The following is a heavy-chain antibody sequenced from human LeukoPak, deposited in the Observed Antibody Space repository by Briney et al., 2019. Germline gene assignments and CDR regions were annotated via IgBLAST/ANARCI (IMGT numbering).Heavy chain of an antibody. CDR3: AREVGDYDILSSYNWFDP. CDR1: GGSISSSNW. CDR2: IYHSGST. D-gene: IGHD3-9*01. J-gene: IGHJ5*02. V-gene: IGHV4-4*02. Sequence: SETLSLTCAVSGGSISSSNWWNWVRQPPGKGLEWIGEIYHSGSTNYNPSLKSRVTISVDKSKNQFSLKLSSVTAADTAVYYCAREVGDYDILSSYNWFDPWGQGTLVTVSS.